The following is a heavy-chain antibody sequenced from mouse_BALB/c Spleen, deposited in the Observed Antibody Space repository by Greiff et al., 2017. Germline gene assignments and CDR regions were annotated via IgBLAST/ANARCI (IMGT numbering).Heavy chain of an antibody. CDR3: TRSESSTGAWFAY. CDR1: GYTFTSYY. J-gene: IGHJ3*01. V-gene: IGHV1S81*02. D-gene: IGHD4-1*02. Sequence: VKVVESGAELVKPGASVKLSCKASGYTFTSYYMYWVKQRPGQGLEWIGEINPSNGGTNFNEKFKSKATLTVDKSSSTAYMQLSSLTSEDSAVYYCTRSESSTGAWFAYWGQGTLVTVSA. CDR2: INPSNGGT.